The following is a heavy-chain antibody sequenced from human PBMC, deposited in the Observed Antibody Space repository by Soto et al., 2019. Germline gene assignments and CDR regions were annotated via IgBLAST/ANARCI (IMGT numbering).Heavy chain of an antibody. V-gene: IGHV2-70*01. CDR1: GFSLSTSGMC. Sequence: SGPTLVNPPQTLTLTCTFSGFSLSTSGMCVSVIRQPPGKALEWLALIAWDDDKFYNTSLMSRLTISKDTSKNRVVLTLTNVECVDTAAYYCAGMPCVDDFGLVSYFYGMDVWGQWTTVTVSS. D-gene: IGHD2-21*02. CDR2: IAWDDDK. CDR3: AGMPCVDDFGLVSYFYGMDV. J-gene: IGHJ6*02.